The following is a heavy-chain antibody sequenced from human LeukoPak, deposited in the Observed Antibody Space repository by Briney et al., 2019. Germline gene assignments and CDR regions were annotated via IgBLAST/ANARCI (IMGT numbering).Heavy chain of an antibody. CDR1: GYSISSGYY. CDR3: ARDRWELLTFDAFDI. J-gene: IGHJ3*02. V-gene: IGHV4-38-2*02. CDR2: IYHSGST. Sequence: PSETLSLTCTVSGYSISSGYYWGWIRQPPGKGLEWIGSIYHSGSTYYNPSLKSRVTMSVDTSKNQFSLKLSSVTAADTAVYYCARDRWELLTFDAFDIWGQGTMVTVSS. D-gene: IGHD1-26*01.